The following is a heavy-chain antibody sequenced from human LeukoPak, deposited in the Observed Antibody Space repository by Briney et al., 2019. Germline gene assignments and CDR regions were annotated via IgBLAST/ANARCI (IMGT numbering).Heavy chain of an antibody. Sequence: SETLSLTCTVSGGSISSYYWTWIRQPPGKGLEWIGYRYYSGSTTYNPSLKSRVTISVDTSKSQFSLQVISVTAADTAIYYCARVRGDFETDWGQGTLVTVSS. CDR2: RYYSGST. V-gene: IGHV4-59*01. D-gene: IGHD3-16*01. CDR1: GGSISSYY. CDR3: ARVRGDFETD. J-gene: IGHJ1*01.